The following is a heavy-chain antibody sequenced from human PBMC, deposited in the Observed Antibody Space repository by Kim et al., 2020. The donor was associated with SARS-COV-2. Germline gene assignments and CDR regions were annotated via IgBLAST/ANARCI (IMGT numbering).Heavy chain of an antibody. D-gene: IGHD4-4*01. CDR2: NTGNP. CDR3: ARSRQSDS. V-gene: IGHV7-4-1*02. J-gene: IGHJ4*02. Sequence: NTGNPTYAKGFTGRFVFSLDTSVSTAYLQISSLKAEDTAVYYCARSRQSDSWGQGTLVTVSS.